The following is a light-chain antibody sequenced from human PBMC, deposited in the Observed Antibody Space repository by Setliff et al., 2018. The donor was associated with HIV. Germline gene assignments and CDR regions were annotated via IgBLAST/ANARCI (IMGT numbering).Light chain of an antibody. CDR3: CSYTNISTLI. Sequence: QSALTQPASVSGSPGQSITISCTGTSSDVGGYNYVSWYQQHPGKAPKLMIFEVSNRPSGVSDRFSGSKSANTASLTISGLQAEDEADYYCCSYTNISTLIFGGGTQLTVL. CDR1: SSDVGGYNY. CDR2: EVS. J-gene: IGLJ2*01. V-gene: IGLV2-14*01.